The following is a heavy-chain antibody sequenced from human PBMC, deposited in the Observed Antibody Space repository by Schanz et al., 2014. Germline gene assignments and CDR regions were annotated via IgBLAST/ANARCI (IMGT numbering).Heavy chain of an antibody. Sequence: QVHLVQSGAEEKKPGSSVKVSCKASGGTFSSDTFSWVRQAPGQGLEWMGWINGINGHTLYAQKFQGRVTMTTNTSSRTTYMERTDVRFDDTAVEYCARDCSGYVGNYFDYWGQGTLVTVSS. CDR2: INGINGHT. D-gene: IGHD5-12*01. V-gene: IGHV1-69*08. J-gene: IGHJ4*02. CDR1: GGTFSSDT. CDR3: ARDCSGYVGNYFDY.